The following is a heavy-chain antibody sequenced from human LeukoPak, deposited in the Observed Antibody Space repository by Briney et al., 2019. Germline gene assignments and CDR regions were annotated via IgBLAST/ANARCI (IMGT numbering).Heavy chain of an antibody. J-gene: IGHJ4*02. D-gene: IGHD5-18*01. V-gene: IGHV1-3*01. CDR3: ARTWIQLWLRGYYFDY. Sequence: GASVKVSCKASGNTFTSYAMHWVRQAPGQRLEWMGWINAGNGNTKYSQKFQGRVTITRDTSASTAYMELSSLRSEDTAVYYCARTWIQLWLRGYYFDYWGQGTLVTVSS. CDR2: INAGNGNT. CDR1: GNTFTSYA.